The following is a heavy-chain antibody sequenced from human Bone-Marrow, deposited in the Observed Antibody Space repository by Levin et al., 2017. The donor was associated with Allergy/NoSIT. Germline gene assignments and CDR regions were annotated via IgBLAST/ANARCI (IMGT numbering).Heavy chain of an antibody. CDR3: AKDRGGEFSYGYGWFDP. D-gene: IGHD5-18*01. V-gene: IGHV3-23*01. CDR1: GLTLSFNNYA. Sequence: PGGSLRLSCAASGLTLSFNNYAMTWVRQAPGKGLQWVSTISGSGTNTYYADSVRGRFTVSRDNSKNTLYLQMNSLTAEDTAIYYCAKDRGGEFSYGYGWFDPWGQGSLVTVSS. J-gene: IGHJ5*02. CDR2: ISGSGTNT.